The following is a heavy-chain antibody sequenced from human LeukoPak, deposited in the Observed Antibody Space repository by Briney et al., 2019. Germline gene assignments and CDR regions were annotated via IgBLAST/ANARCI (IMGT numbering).Heavy chain of an antibody. V-gene: IGHV3-74*03. Sequence: HTGGSLRLSCAASGFTFSSYEMNWVRQAPGKGLVWVSRIDSDGSRITYADSVKGRFTISRDNAKNTVYLQMNSLRAEDTAVYYCARGRSGSYGFFDYWSLGNLVTVSS. CDR2: IDSDGSRI. CDR3: ARGRSGSYGFFDY. CDR1: GFTFSSYE. J-gene: IGHJ4*02. D-gene: IGHD3-10*01.